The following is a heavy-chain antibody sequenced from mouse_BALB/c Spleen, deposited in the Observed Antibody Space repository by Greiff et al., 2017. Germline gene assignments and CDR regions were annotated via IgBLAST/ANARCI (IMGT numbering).Heavy chain of an antibody. Sequence: QVQLQQSGAELAKPGASVKMSCKASGYTFTSYWMHWVKQRPGQGLEWIGYINPSTGYIEYNQKFKDKSILTSDKSSSTAYMQLSSLTSEDSAVYYCAREMGYDYDDYYAMDYWGQGTSVTVSS. D-gene: IGHD2-4*01. J-gene: IGHJ4*01. V-gene: IGHV1-7*01. CDR2: INPSTGYI. CDR1: GYTFTSYW. CDR3: AREMGYDYDDYYAMDY.